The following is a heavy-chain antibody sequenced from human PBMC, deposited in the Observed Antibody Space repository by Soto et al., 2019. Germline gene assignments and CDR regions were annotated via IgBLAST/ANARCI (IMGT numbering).Heavy chain of an antibody. CDR1: GFTCSAYA. D-gene: IGHD3-22*01. J-gene: IGHJ4*02. CDR2: LTDNGGGT. Sequence: PGGSLRLSCEASGFTCSAYAMSWVRQAPGKGLEWVSALTDNGGGTYYADSVKGRFTVARDNFKNTLYLQMNSLRAEDTAIYYCAKVVVPPSSGYYFDYWGQGALVTVSS. CDR3: AKVVVPPSSGYYFDY. V-gene: IGHV3-23*01.